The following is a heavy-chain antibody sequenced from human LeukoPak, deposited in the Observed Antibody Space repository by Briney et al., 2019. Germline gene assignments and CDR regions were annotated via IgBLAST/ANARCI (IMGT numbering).Heavy chain of an antibody. CDR3: AGFDSSGYCNFDY. V-gene: IGHV4-59*01. D-gene: IGHD3-22*01. CDR2: IYYSGTT. J-gene: IGHJ4*02. CDR1: GGSISSYY. Sequence: PSETLSLTCTVSGGSISSYYWSWIRQPPGKGLEWIGYIYYSGTTNYNPSLKSRVTISVDTSKNQFSLKLNSVTAADTAVYYCAGFDSSGYCNFDYWGQGTLVTVSS.